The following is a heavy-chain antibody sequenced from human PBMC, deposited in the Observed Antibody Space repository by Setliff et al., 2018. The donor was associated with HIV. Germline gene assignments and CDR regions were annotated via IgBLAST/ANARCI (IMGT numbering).Heavy chain of an antibody. V-gene: IGHV4-34*01. CDR2: ITPSGAT. Sequence: SETLSLTCAVYGGSVSGHYWGWFRQPPGKGLEWIGEITPSGATNYLPSLKSRVTMSLDTPKNQFSMKLRSVTAADTAVQYCSNWNTTVDADSWGQGTLVTVSS. CDR1: GGSVSGHY. CDR3: SNWNTTVDADS. J-gene: IGHJ4*02. D-gene: IGHD1-1*01.